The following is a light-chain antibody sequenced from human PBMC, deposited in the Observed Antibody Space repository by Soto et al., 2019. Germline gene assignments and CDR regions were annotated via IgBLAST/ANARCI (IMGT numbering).Light chain of an antibody. CDR2: AAS. Sequence: IQMTQSPSSVSASVGEKIIITCRASRDVGSDVSWYQQKPGQAPKLLIYAASNLYTGVPSRFSGSRSGTEFTLTISSLQPEDFASYYCLQDYGDSWTFGQGTKVDIK. CDR3: LQDYGDSWT. V-gene: IGKV1-6*01. CDR1: RDVGSD. J-gene: IGKJ1*01.